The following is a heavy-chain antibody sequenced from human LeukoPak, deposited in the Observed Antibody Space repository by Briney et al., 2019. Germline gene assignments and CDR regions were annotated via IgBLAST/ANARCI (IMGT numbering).Heavy chain of an antibody. CDR1: GFTFSNAW. Sequence: GGPLRLSCAASGFTFSNAWMNWVRQAPGKGLEWVGRIKNKMYGGTTDYAAPVKGRFTISRDDSKRTVYLQMNSLKTEDTAVYYCTTGAIDYWGQGTLVTVSS. CDR2: IKNKMYGGTT. V-gene: IGHV3-15*01. CDR3: TTGAIDY. J-gene: IGHJ4*02.